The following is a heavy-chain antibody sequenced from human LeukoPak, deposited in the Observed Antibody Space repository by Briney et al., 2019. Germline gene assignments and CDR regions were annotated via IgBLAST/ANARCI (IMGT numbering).Heavy chain of an antibody. V-gene: IGHV4-34*01. Sequence: PSETLSLTCADYGGSFSGYYWSWIRQPPGKGLEWIGEITYSGSTNYNPSLKSRVTISVGTSKNQFSLKLTSVTAADTAVYYCARSHDYSTSLAFDVWGQGTMVTVSS. J-gene: IGHJ3*01. CDR1: GGSFSGYY. CDR2: ITYSGST. D-gene: IGHD4-11*01. CDR3: ARSHDYSTSLAFDV.